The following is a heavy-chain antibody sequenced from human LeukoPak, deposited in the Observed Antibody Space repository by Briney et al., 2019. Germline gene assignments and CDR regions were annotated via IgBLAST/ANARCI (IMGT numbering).Heavy chain of an antibody. CDR1: GFALSRYW. V-gene: IGHV3-74*01. CDR3: AGDYYYYGMDV. CDR2: IYTDGTTK. J-gene: IGHJ6*02. Sequence: GGSLRLSCAPSGFALSRYWMHWIRQAPGKGLVWVSAIYTDGTTKRYADSVKGRFTISRDNAKNSLYLQMNSLRAEDTALYYCAGDYYYYGMDVWGQGTTVTVSS.